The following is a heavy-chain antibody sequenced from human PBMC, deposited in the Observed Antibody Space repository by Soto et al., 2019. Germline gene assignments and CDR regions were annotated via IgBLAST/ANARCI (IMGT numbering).Heavy chain of an antibody. D-gene: IGHD3-3*01. CDR2: ISYDGSNK. CDR3: ARDGGTIFGVVIGEGGTPPSDY. J-gene: IGHJ4*02. V-gene: IGHV3-30-3*01. Sequence: QVQLVESGGGVVQPGRSLRLSCAASGFTFSSYAMHWVRQAPGKGLEWVAVISYDGSNKFYADSVKGRFTISRDTSKNTLYLQMNSLRAEDTAVYYCARDGGTIFGVVIGEGGTPPSDYWGQGTLVTVSS. CDR1: GFTFSSYA.